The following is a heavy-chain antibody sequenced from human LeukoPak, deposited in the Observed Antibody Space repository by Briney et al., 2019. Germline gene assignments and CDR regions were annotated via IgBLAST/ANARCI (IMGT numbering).Heavy chain of an antibody. Sequence: GGSVKDSCKASRYTFPRYEINWVGPATGQGGEWMGWMNPNSGNTDYAQNFHGRVTMTANTSITTAYMELSSLTSDDTAIYYCAKELSAFTSSYVYWGQGTLVTVSS. D-gene: IGHD2-2*01. CDR3: AKELSAFTSSYVY. CDR2: MNPNSGNT. CDR1: RYTFPRYE. V-gene: IGHV1-8*01. J-gene: IGHJ4*02.